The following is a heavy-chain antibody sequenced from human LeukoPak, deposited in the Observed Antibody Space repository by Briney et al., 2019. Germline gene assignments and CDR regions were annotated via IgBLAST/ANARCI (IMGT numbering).Heavy chain of an antibody. CDR3: ARRLVGAPAQYYYYYMDV. CDR2: IYYSGST. Sequence: PSETLSLTCTVSGGSISSSSYYWSWIRQPPGKGLEWIGYIYYSGSTNYNPSLKSRVTISVDTSKNQFSLKLTSVTAADTAVYYCARRLVGAPAQYYYYYMDVWGEGTTVTVSS. V-gene: IGHV4-61*01. CDR1: GGSISSSSYY. J-gene: IGHJ6*03. D-gene: IGHD1-26*01.